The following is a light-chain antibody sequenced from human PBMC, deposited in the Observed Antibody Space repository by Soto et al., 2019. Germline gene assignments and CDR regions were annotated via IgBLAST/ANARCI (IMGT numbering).Light chain of an antibody. J-gene: IGKJ2*01. CDR1: QSISSW. Sequence: DIQMTQSPSTLSASVGDRVTITCRASQSISSWLAWYQQKPGKAPKLLIYDASSLESGVPSRFSGGGSGTEFTLTISSLQPDDFPTYYCQQYNSYSYTFGQGTKLEIK. CDR2: DAS. CDR3: QQYNSYSYT. V-gene: IGKV1-5*01.